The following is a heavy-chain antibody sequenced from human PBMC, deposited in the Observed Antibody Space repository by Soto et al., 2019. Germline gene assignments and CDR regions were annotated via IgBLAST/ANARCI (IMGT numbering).Heavy chain of an antibody. J-gene: IGHJ6*02. D-gene: IGHD2-2*02. CDR2: ISGSGGST. V-gene: IGHV3-23*01. CDR1: GFTFSSHA. Sequence: SIRLSCAASGFTFSSHAMSCVRQAPRKGLEWVSAISGSGGSTYYADSVKGRFTISRDNSKNTLYLQMNSLRAEDTAVYYCAKGRYCSSTSCYKDYYYGMDVLGQGTTVTVSS. CDR3: AKGRYCSSTSCYKDYYYGMDV.